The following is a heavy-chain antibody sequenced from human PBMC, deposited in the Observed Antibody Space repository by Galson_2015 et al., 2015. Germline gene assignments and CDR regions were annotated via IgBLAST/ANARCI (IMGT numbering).Heavy chain of an antibody. J-gene: IGHJ6*03. CDR1: GFTFSGSA. V-gene: IGHV3-73*01. Sequence: SLRLSCAASGFTFSGSAMHWVRQASGKGLEWVGRIRSKANSYATAYAASVKGRFTISRDDSKNTAYLQMSSLKTEDTAVYYCTRHGILGYCSGGSCYSDTQAGYYYYMDVWGKGTTVTVSS. CDR2: IRSKANSYAT. D-gene: IGHD2-15*01. CDR3: TRHGILGYCSGGSCYSDTQAGYYYYMDV.